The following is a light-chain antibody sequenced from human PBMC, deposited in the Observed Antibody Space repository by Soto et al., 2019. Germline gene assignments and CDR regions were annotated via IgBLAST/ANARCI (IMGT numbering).Light chain of an antibody. CDR2: GAA. Sequence: EIVLTQSPGTLSLSPGEGAILSCRARHIINNNYLAWYQQKPGQDPRLLTYGAASRATGIPDRFSGGGSVTDFTLTVTRLEPEDFAVYYCQQYGSAITFCQGTRLEIK. CDR3: QQYGSAIT. J-gene: IGKJ5*01. V-gene: IGKV3-20*01. CDR1: HIINNNY.